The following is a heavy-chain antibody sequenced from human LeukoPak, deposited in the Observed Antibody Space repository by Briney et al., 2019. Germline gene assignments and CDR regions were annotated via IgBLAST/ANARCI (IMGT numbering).Heavy chain of an antibody. CDR2: ISSSSNSI. J-gene: IGHJ4*02. D-gene: IGHD2-21*02. Sequence: GGSLRLSCAASGFTFRSYTMNWVRQAPGKGLEWVSYISSSSNSIYYADSVKGRFTISRDNAKNTLYLQMNSLRAEDTAVYYYARETVPDYWGQGTLVTVSS. CDR1: GFTFRSYT. V-gene: IGHV3-48*04. CDR3: ARETVPDY.